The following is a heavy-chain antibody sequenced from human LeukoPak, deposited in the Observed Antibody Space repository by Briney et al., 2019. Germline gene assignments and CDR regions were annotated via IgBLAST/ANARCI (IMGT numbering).Heavy chain of an antibody. CDR2: IIPIFGIA. V-gene: IGHV1-69*04. J-gene: IGHJ4*02. D-gene: IGHD2-2*01. Sequence: SVKVSCKASGGTFSSYAIGWVRQAPGQGLEWMGRIIPIFGIANYAQKFQGRVTMTRDTSTSTVYMELSSLRSEDTAVYYCARIYCSSTSCHEGYFDYWGQGTLVTVSS. CDR3: ARIYCSSTSCHEGYFDY. CDR1: GGTFSSYA.